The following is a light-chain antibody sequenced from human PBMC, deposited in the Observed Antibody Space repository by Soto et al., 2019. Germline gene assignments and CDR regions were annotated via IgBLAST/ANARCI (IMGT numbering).Light chain of an antibody. V-gene: IGLV1-51*01. CDR1: SSNIGQNY. CDR3: LTWDSSLSVGV. CDR2: DND. J-gene: IGLJ1*01. Sequence: QSVLTQPPSVSAAPGQKVTISCSGGSSNIGQNYVSWYHHLPGTAPKLLIYDNDKRPSGIPDRFSGSKSGASATQDITGLQTGGEAVFYCLTWDSSLSVGVFGTGTKVTVL.